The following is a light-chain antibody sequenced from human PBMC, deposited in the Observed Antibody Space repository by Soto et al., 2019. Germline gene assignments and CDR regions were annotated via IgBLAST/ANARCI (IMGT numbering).Light chain of an antibody. Sequence: EIVLTHSPGTLSLSPGERATLSCRASQSVSSSYLAWYQQKPGQAPRLLIYGASSRATGIPDRFSGSGYGTDFTLTISRLEPEDFAVYYCQQYGSSLWTFGQGSKVDMK. CDR2: GAS. J-gene: IGKJ1*01. CDR3: QQYGSSLWT. CDR1: QSVSSSY. V-gene: IGKV3-20*01.